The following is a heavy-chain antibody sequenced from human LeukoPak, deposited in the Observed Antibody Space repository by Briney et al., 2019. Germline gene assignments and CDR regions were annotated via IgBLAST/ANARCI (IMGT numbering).Heavy chain of an antibody. D-gene: IGHD3-22*01. CDR3: ARGLEYYYDSSGNFDY. CDR2: INHSGST. V-gene: IGHV4-34*01. Sequence: SETLSLTCAVYGGSFSVYYWSWIRQPPGKGLEWIGEINHSGSTNYNPSLKSRVTISVDTSKNQFSLKLSSVTAADTAVYYCARGLEYYYDSSGNFDYWGQGTLVTVSS. J-gene: IGHJ4*02. CDR1: GGSFSVYY.